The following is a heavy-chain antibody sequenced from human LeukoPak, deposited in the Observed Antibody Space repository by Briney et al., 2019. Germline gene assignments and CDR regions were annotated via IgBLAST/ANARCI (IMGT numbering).Heavy chain of an antibody. J-gene: IGHJ4*02. CDR1: GYTFTGYY. Sequence: ASVKVSCKASGYTFTGYYMNWVRQAPGQGLEWIGRINPNSGGTNYAQKFQGRVTMTRDTSISTAYMELSRLRSDDTAVYYCARDPSSGWYPHFDYWGQGTLVTVSS. CDR2: INPNSGGT. D-gene: IGHD6-19*01. CDR3: ARDPSSGWYPHFDY. V-gene: IGHV1-2*06.